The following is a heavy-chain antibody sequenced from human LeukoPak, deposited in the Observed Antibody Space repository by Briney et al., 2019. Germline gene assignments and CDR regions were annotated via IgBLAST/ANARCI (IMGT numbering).Heavy chain of an antibody. CDR1: GGSISSYY. V-gene: IGHV4-59*01. J-gene: IGHJ6*03. CDR2: IYYSGST. Sequence: PSETLSLTCTVSGGSISSYYWSRIRQPPGKGLEWIGYIYYSGSTNYNPSLKSRVTISVDTSKNQFSLKLSSVTAADTAVYYCAGGGEPLYYYYYYMDVWGKGTTVTVSS. CDR3: AGGGEPLYYYYYYMDV. D-gene: IGHD3-16*01.